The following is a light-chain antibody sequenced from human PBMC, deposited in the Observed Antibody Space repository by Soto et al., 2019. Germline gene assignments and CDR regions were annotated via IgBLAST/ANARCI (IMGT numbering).Light chain of an antibody. CDR2: GAS. V-gene: IGKV3-15*01. CDR3: QQYNDWPPT. CDR1: QSVRSN. J-gene: IGKJ1*01. Sequence: IVVTQSPATLSASPGERATLSCRASQSVRSNLAWYQQKPGQAPRLLIYGASTRATGIPARFSGSGSGTEFTLSIGSLQSEDFAVYYCQQYNDWPPTCGQGARWIS.